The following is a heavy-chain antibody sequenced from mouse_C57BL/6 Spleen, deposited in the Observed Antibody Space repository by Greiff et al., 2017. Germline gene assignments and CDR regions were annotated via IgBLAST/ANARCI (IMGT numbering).Heavy chain of an antibody. Sequence: QVQLQQPGAELVRPGTSVKLSCKASGYTFTSYWMHWVKQRPGQGLEWIGVIDPSDSYTNYNQKFKGKATLTVDTSSSTAYMPLSSLTSEDSAVYYCARSGGSSHYAMDYWGQGTSVTVSS. D-gene: IGHD1-1*01. V-gene: IGHV1-59*01. CDR1: GYTFTSYW. CDR2: IDPSDSYT. J-gene: IGHJ4*01. CDR3: ARSGGSSHYAMDY.